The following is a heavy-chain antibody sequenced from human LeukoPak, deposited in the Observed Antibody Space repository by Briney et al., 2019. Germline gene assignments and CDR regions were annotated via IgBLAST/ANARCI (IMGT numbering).Heavy chain of an antibody. Sequence: ASVKVSCKASGYTFTSYYMHWVRQAPGQGLEWMGIINPSGGSTSYAQKFQGRVTMTRDMSTSTVYMELSSLRSEDTAVYYCARDLDVSRSDYGDYYYYMDVWGKGTTVTVSS. CDR3: ARDLDVSRSDYGDYYYYMDV. CDR2: INPSGGST. V-gene: IGHV1-46*01. J-gene: IGHJ6*03. CDR1: GYTFTSYY. D-gene: IGHD4-17*01.